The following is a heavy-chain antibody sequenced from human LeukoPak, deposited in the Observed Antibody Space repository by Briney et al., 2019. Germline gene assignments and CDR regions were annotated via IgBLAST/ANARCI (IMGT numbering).Heavy chain of an antibody. CDR3: ARGGKRWLQSGDWFDP. CDR2: ISAYNGNT. Sequence: ASVKVSCKASGYTLTSYGISWVRQAPGQGLEWMGWISAYNGNTNYAQKLQGRVTMTTDTSTSTAYMELRSLRSDDTAVYYCARGGKRWLQSGDWFDPWGQGTLVTVSS. CDR1: GYTLTSYG. V-gene: IGHV1-18*01. J-gene: IGHJ5*02. D-gene: IGHD5-24*01.